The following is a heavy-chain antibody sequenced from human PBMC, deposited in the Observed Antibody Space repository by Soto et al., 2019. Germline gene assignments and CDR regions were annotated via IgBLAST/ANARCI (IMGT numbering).Heavy chain of an antibody. Sequence: SVKVSCKASGGNPSNSAISWVRQAPGQGLEWVGGIIPVFGMVNYAQNFQGRVTITADESTSTAYMELSSLRSEDTAVFYCAGKALRFLEWSYGMDVWGQGTTVTVSS. CDR1: GGNPSNSA. D-gene: IGHD3-3*01. CDR2: IIPVFGMV. J-gene: IGHJ6*02. CDR3: AGKALRFLEWSYGMDV. V-gene: IGHV1-69*13.